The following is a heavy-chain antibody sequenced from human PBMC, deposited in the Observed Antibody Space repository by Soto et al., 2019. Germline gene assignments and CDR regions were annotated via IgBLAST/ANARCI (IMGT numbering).Heavy chain of an antibody. CDR3: AEDHRSGYYYMLAGYCRNPGWRAFDI. D-gene: IGHD3-9*01. CDR2: ISGSGGST. Sequence: EVQLLESGGGLVQPGGSLRLSCAASGFTFSSYAMSWVRQAPGKGLEWVSAISGSGGSTYYADSVKGRFTISRDNSKNPMYLHKSSFRAEHAAVYDCAEDHRSGYYYMLAGYCRNPGWRAFDILGQGTIVNV. CDR1: GFTFSSYA. J-gene: IGHJ3*02. V-gene: IGHV3-23*01.